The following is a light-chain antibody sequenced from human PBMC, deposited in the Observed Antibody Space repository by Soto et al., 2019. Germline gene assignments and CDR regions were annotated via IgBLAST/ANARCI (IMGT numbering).Light chain of an antibody. Sequence: DVVMTQSPDSLAVSLGERATINCKSSQSVLYSSNNKNYLAWYKQKPGQPPKLLIYWASTRESGVPDRFSGSGSETDFTPTIVSLQAEDVAVYYCQQYYSLPLTFGGGTKVEIK. CDR3: QQYYSLPLT. V-gene: IGKV4-1*01. J-gene: IGKJ4*01. CDR1: QSVLYSSNNKNY. CDR2: WAS.